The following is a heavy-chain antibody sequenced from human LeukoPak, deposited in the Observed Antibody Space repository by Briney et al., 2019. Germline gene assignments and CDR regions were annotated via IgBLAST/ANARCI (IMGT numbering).Heavy chain of an antibody. Sequence: PGGSLRLSCAASEFTSSSYWMTWVRQAPGKGLEWVANKKQDGSVKNYVDSVKGRLTISRDNAQNSLYLQMNGLRAEDTAMYYCARDRSGPIDWGQGTLVTVSS. J-gene: IGHJ4*02. CDR3: ARDRSGPID. CDR1: EFTSSSYW. CDR2: KKQDGSVK. V-gene: IGHV3-7*05. D-gene: IGHD1-26*01.